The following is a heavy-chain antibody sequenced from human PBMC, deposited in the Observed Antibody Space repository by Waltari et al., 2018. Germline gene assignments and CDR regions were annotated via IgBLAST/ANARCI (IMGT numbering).Heavy chain of an antibody. CDR2: ISWNSGSI. D-gene: IGHD3-3*01. J-gene: IGHJ4*02. CDR3: AKVLYGGNSPFDY. V-gene: IGHV3-9*01. CDR1: GFTFDDYA. Sequence: EVQLVESGGGLVQPGRSLRLSCAASGFTFDDYAMHWVRQVPGKGLEWVSGISWNSGSIGYADSVKGRFTISRDNAKNSLYLQMNSLRAEDTALYYCAKVLYGGNSPFDYWGQGTLVTVSS.